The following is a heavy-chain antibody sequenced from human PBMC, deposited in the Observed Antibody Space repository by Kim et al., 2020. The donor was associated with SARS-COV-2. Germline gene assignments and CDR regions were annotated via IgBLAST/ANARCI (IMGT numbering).Heavy chain of an antibody. CDR1: GGSISSYY. CDR2: IYYSGST. D-gene: IGHD5-18*01. Sequence: SETLSLTCTVSGGSISSYYWSWIRQPPGKGLEWIGYIYYSGSTNYNPSLKSRVTISVDTSKNQFSLKLSSVTAADTAVYYCARARSERGYVLSSPPYYYYMDVWGKGTTVTVSS. CDR3: ARARSERGYVLSSPPYYYYMDV. V-gene: IGHV4-59*01. J-gene: IGHJ6*03.